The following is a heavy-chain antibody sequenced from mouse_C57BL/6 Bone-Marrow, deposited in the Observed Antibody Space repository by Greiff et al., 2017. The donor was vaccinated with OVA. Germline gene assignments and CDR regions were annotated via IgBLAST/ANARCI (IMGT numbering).Heavy chain of an antibody. Sequence: EVKLVESGGGLVKPGGSLKLSCAASGFTFSSYAMSWVRQTPEKRLEWVATISDGGSYTYYPDNVKGRFTISRDNAKNNLYLQISHLKSEDTAMYYCARVNYGSPYYFDYWGQGTTLTVSS. J-gene: IGHJ2*01. CDR2: ISDGGSYT. V-gene: IGHV5-4*03. D-gene: IGHD1-1*01. CDR1: GFTFSSYA. CDR3: ARVNYGSPYYFDY.